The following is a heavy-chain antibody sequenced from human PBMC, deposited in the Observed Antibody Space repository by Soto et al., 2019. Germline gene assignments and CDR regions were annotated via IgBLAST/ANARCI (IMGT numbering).Heavy chain of an antibody. CDR3: AREGNLGRWLQPLDF. V-gene: IGHV4-59*01. D-gene: IGHD5-12*01. Sequence: SETLSLTCTVSGDSISAYSWRWVRQPPGKGLEWIGNIHYNGNTKYSPSLKGRVTMSVDTSKNHFSLRLISVTAADTAIYFCAREGNLGRWLQPLDFWGQGTLVTVSS. J-gene: IGHJ4*02. CDR1: GDSISAYS. CDR2: IHYNGNT.